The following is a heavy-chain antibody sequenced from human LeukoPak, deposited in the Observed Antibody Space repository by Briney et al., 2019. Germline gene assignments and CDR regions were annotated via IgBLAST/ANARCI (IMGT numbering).Heavy chain of an antibody. V-gene: IGHV4-39*01. CDR3: ARRYYYDSSGSSAFDI. Sequence: SETLSLTCTVSGGSISSSSYYWGWIRQPPGKGLEWIGSIYYSGSTYYNPSLKSRVTISVDTSKNQFSLKLSSVTAADTAVYYCARRYYYDSSGSSAFDIWGQGTTVTVSS. CDR1: GGSISSSSYY. D-gene: IGHD3-22*01. CDR2: IYYSGST. J-gene: IGHJ3*02.